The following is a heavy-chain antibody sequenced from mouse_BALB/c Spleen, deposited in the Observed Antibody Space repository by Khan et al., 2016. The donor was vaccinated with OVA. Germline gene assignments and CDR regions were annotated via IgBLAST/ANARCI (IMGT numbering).Heavy chain of an antibody. V-gene: IGHV1S137*01. J-gene: IGHJ3*01. CDR3: TRGGWNRFAY. CDR2: ISTYYGDV. Sequence: QVRLQQSGAELVRPGVSVKISCKGSGYTFTDFTMHWVKQSHAKSLEWIGVISTYYGDVTYNQKFKGKATMTVDKSSSTAYMELARLTSEDSAIYYCTRGGWNRFAYWGQGTLVTVSA. D-gene: IGHD1-1*02. CDR1: GYTFTDFT.